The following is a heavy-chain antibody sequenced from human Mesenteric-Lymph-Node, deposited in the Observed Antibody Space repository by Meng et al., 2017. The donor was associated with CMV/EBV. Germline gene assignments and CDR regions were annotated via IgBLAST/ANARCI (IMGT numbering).Heavy chain of an antibody. Sequence: ASVKVSCKASGYTFTGYYMHWVRQAPGQGLGWMGWMNPNSGNTGYAQKFQGRVTMTRNTSISTAYMELSSLRSEDTAVYYCARRPLYDFWSGYFYYYYYGMDVWGQGTTVTVSS. V-gene: IGHV1-8*02. CDR3: ARRPLYDFWSGYFYYYYYGMDV. CDR2: MNPNSGNT. CDR1: GYTFTGYY. D-gene: IGHD3-3*01. J-gene: IGHJ6*02.